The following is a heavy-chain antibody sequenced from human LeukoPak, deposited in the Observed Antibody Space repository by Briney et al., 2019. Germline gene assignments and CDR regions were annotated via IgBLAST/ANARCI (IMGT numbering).Heavy chain of an antibody. D-gene: IGHD5-12*01. CDR1: GFTFSRYW. CDR2: IKPDRSEK. CDR3: ARDNSGSDPEHWAR. J-gene: IGHJ4*02. Sequence: PGGSLRLSCAASGFTFSRYWMSWVRQAPGKGLEWVANIKPDRSEKYYVDSVKGRFTISRDNAKNSLYLQVNSLRAEDTAVYYCARDNSGSDPEHWARWGQGTLVIVSS. V-gene: IGHV3-7*05.